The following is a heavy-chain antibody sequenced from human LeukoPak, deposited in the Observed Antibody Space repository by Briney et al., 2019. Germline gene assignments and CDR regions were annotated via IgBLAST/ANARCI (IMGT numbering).Heavy chain of an antibody. Sequence: ASVKVSCKASGYTFTGYYMHWVRQAPGQGLEWTGWINPNSGGTNYAQKFQGRVTMTRDTSISTAYMELSRLRSDDTAVYYCARPAVLLWFGELSAFDIWGQGTMVTVSS. CDR3: ARPAVLLWFGELSAFDI. J-gene: IGHJ3*02. CDR2: INPNSGGT. D-gene: IGHD3-10*01. CDR1: GYTFTGYY. V-gene: IGHV1-2*02.